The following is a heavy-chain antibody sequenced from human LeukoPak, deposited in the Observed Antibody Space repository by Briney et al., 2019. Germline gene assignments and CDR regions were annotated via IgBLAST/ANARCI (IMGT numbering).Heavy chain of an antibody. D-gene: IGHD3-10*01. V-gene: IGHV3-30*04. CDR2: ISYDGSNK. J-gene: IGHJ5*02. CDR3: ARARSGSYFVMVWFDP. Sequence: GRSLRLSCAASGFTFSSYAMHWVRQAPGKGLEWVAVISYDGSNKYYADSVKGRFTISRDNSKNTLYLQMNSLRAEDTAVYYCARARSGSYFVMVWFDPWGQGTLVTVSS. CDR1: GFTFSSYA.